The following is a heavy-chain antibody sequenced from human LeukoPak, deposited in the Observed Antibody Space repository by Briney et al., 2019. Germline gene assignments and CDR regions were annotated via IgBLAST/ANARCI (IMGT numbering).Heavy chain of an antibody. CDR1: GYSFTSYW. Sequence: GGSLKISCKGSGYSFTSYWIGWVRQMPGKGLGGMGIIYPGDSDTRYSPSFQGQVTISADKSLSTAYPQWSSLKSSDTAMYYCARQEKGFDYWGQGTLVTVSS. CDR3: ARQEKGFDY. J-gene: IGHJ4*02. V-gene: IGHV5-51*01. CDR2: IYPGDSDT.